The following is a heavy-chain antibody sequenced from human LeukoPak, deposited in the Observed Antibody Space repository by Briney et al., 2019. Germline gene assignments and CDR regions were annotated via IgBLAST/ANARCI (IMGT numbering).Heavy chain of an antibody. D-gene: IGHD3-10*01. J-gene: IGHJ5*02. CDR3: ARRTPKSYYNWFDP. Sequence: SETLSLTCAVYGGSFSGYYWSWIRQPPGKGLEWIGEINHSGSTNYNPSLKSRVTISVDTSKNQFSLKLSSVTAADTAFYYCARRTPKSYYNWFDPWGQGTLVTVSS. CDR1: GGSFSGYY. V-gene: IGHV4-34*01. CDR2: INHSGST.